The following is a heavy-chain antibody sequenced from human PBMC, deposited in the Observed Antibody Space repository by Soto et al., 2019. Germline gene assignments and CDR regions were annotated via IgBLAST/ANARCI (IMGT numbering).Heavy chain of an antibody. J-gene: IGHJ4*02. Sequence: VQLVQSGAEVKKPGSSVKGSCKASGDTFSSYAISWVLQAPGKGLEWMGGIIPIFGTANYAQKFQGRVTITAAESTSTAYIKLRSLIPEDSSVYYCARSTPVGASQPQCGDGGGYYPADYWAKVTLVTVSS. V-gene: IGHV1-69*01. D-gene: IGHD2-21*02. CDR2: IIPIFGTA. CDR3: ARSTPVGASQPQCGDGGGYYPADY. CDR1: GDTFSSYA.